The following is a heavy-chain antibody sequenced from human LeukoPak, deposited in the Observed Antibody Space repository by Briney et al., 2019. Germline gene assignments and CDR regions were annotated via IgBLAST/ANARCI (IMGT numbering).Heavy chain of an antibody. D-gene: IGHD6-19*01. V-gene: IGHV1-18*01. J-gene: IGHJ4*02. CDR2: SSAYNGNT. Sequence: GASVMVSCKSSGDTFTSYNISWVRQAPGQGLEWRGGSSAYNGNTKYAQKFQGRVTMTTDTSTSTAYMELSRLRSDNTAVYYCARGKSIGSGWPFDYWGQGTLVPVSS. CDR1: GDTFTSYN. CDR3: ARGKSIGSGWPFDY.